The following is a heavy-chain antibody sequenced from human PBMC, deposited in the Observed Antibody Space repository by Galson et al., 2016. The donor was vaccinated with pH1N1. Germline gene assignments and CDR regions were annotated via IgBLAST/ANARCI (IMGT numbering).Heavy chain of an antibody. CDR2: TNQDDSKK. CDR3: ASKLYGDPNY. J-gene: IGHJ4*02. D-gene: IGHD4-17*01. CDR1: GFTFSDYW. Sequence: SLRLSCAASGFTFSDYWMSWVRQAPGKGLEWVANTNQDDSKKNYVASVRGRFTISRDNAKNSLFLQTNSLRVEDTAVYYCASKLYGDPNYWGQGALVTVSS. V-gene: IGHV3-7*05.